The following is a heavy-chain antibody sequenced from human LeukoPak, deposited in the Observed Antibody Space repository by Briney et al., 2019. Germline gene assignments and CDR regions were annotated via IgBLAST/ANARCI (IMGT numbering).Heavy chain of an antibody. Sequence: PSETLSLTXTVSGGSICSGDYYWSWIGQPPGKGLQWIGYIYYSGSTYYNPSLKSRVTISVDTSKNQFSLKLSSVTAADTAVYYCARVPAEYYYYYMDVWGKGTTVTVSS. D-gene: IGHD2-2*01. J-gene: IGHJ6*03. CDR2: IYYSGST. CDR1: GGSICSGDYY. CDR3: ARVPAEYYYYYMDV. V-gene: IGHV4-30-4*08.